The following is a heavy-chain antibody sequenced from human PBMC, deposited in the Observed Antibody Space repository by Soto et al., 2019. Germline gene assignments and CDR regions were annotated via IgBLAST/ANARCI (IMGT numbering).Heavy chain of an antibody. V-gene: IGHV1-69*06. CDR3: VRDGTKTLRDWFDP. Sequence: ASVKVSCKASGGTFSSYAISWVRQAPGQGLEWMGGIIPIFGTANYAQKFQGRVTITADKSTSTAYMELSSLRSEDTAVYYCVRDGTKTLRDWFDPWGQGISVTVSS. D-gene: IGHD1-1*01. J-gene: IGHJ5*02. CDR1: GGTFSSYA. CDR2: IIPIFGTA.